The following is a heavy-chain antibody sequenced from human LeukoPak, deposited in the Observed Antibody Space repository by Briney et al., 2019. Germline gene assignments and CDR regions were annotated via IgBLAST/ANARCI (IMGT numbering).Heavy chain of an antibody. Sequence: SETLSLTCTVSGGSITSYHWSWIRQSPGKGLEWIAYIHYTGSTNYNPSLKSRVTISVDTSKNKFSLKLTSVTAADTAVYYRASGAGWYQFWGQGTLVTVSS. CDR3: ASGAGWYQF. D-gene: IGHD6-19*01. J-gene: IGHJ4*02. V-gene: IGHV4-59*01. CDR1: GGSITSYH. CDR2: IHYTGST.